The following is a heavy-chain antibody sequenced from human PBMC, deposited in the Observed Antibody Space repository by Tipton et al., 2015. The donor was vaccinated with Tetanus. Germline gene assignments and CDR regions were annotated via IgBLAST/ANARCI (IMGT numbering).Heavy chain of an antibody. CDR1: GDSISRGSYT. J-gene: IGHJ4*02. Sequence: GLVKPSQTLSLTCTVSGDSISRGSYTWSWIRQHPGKGLELIGYIYYSGTSYISPSLTRRVSIAVDTSRNQFSLNLTSVTVADSAVYFCARVSRRNFYFDYWGPGAQVTVSS. D-gene: IGHD2/OR15-2a*01. CDR3: ARVSRRNFYFDY. CDR2: IYYSGTS. V-gene: IGHV4-31*03.